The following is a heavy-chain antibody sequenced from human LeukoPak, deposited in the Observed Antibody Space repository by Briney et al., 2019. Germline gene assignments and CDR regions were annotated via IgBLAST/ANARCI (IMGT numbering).Heavy chain of an antibody. J-gene: IGHJ4*02. CDR1: GFTFSNYG. Sequence: GESLRLSCAASGFTFSNYGIHWVRRGPGEGLEWVAYIRYDGSNKYYADSVKGRFTISRDNSKNTLYLQMNNLRADDTAVYYCAKKGQADDNGKPDWGQGTLVTVSS. V-gene: IGHV3-30*02. D-gene: IGHD1-1*01. CDR2: IRYDGSNK. CDR3: AKKGQADDNGKPD.